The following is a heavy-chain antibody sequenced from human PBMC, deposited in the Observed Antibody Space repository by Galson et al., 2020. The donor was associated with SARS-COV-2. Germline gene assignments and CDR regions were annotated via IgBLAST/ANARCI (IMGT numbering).Heavy chain of an antibody. V-gene: IGHV1-2*02. CDR1: GYTFTGYY. D-gene: IGHD6-13*01. J-gene: IGHJ6*02. CDR3: ARARVRAAAGRLNYYCYGMDV. CDR2: INPDSGGT. Sequence: ASVKVSCKASGYTFTGYYIHWVRQAPGQGLEWMGWINPDSGGTKYAQKFQGRVSMTRDTSISTGYMELSRLRSDDTAVYYCARARVRAAAGRLNYYCYGMDVWGQGTTVTVSS.